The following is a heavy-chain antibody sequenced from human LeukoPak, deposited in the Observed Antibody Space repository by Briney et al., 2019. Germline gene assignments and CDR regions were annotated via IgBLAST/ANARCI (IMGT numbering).Heavy chain of an antibody. CDR3: ARGVKSYSGGLYSHPDY. CDR2: ISGDGRYS. J-gene: IGHJ4*02. CDR1: GFTFSGYS. V-gene: IGHV3-64*01. D-gene: IGHD2-15*01. Sequence: GGSLRLSCAASGFTFSGYSMHWVRQAPGKGLEYVSAISGDGRYSDYANSVEGRFTISRDNSKNTLYLQMGSLRTDDVAVYYCARGVKSYSGGLYSHPDYWGKGTLVTVS.